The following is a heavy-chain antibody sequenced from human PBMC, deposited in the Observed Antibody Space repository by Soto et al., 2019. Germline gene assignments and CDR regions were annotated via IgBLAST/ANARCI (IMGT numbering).Heavy chain of an antibody. CDR3: AIDVHAANENFYDY. Sequence: ASVKVSCKASGYTFTSYGISWVRQAPGQGLGWMGWISAYNGNTNYAQKLQGRVTMTTDTSTSTAYMELRSLRSDDTAVYYCAIDVHAANENFYDYWAQRTSDTGSS. D-gene: IGHD1-1*01. J-gene: IGHJ4*02. V-gene: IGHV1-18*01. CDR1: GYTFTSYG. CDR2: ISAYNGNT.